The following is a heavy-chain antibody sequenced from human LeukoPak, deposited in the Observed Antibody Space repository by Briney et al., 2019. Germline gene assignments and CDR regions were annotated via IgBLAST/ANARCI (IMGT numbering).Heavy chain of an antibody. Sequence: GGSLRLSCAASGFTFGDYAMHWVRQTPGKGLEWVSTISGSGGRTYYADSVKGRFTISRDNSKNTLYLQMNSLRAEDTAIYYCAKDGYSSGWGLDYWGQGTLVTVSS. CDR2: ISGSGGRT. CDR3: AKDGYSSGWGLDY. J-gene: IGHJ4*02. V-gene: IGHV3-23*01. D-gene: IGHD6-19*01. CDR1: GFTFGDYA.